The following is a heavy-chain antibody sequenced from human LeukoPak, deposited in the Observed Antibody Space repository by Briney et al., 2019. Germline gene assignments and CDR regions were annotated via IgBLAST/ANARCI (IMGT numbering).Heavy chain of an antibody. Sequence: PSETLSLTCTVSGGSISSSSYYWGWIRQPPGKGLEWIGSIYYTGITYYNPSLKSRVTISVDTSKNHFSLKLSSVTAADTAVYYCARHPTAMVSFDYWGQGTLVTVSS. CDR1: GGSISSSSYY. CDR2: IYYTGIT. D-gene: IGHD5-18*01. J-gene: IGHJ4*02. CDR3: ARHPTAMVSFDY. V-gene: IGHV4-39*01.